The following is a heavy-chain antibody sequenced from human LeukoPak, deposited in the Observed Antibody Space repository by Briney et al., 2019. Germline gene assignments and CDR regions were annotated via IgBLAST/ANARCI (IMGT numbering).Heavy chain of an antibody. V-gene: IGHV3-66*01. CDR2: IDDTGT. Sequence: GGSLRLSCAASGFSVDYNYMTWVRQAPGRGLEWVASIDDTGTHYAASVKGRFDISRDISKNTVSLHLNNVRADDTGLYFCARESGSLTKVTYYGLDIWGPGTTVAVTS. D-gene: IGHD3-3*01. CDR1: GFSVDYNY. J-gene: IGHJ6*02. CDR3: ARESGSLTKVTYYGLDI.